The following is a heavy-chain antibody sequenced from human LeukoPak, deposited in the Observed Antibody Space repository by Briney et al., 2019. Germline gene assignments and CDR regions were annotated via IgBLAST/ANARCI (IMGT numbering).Heavy chain of an antibody. CDR3: AKDKRFSGSYYSNAFDI. D-gene: IGHD3-10*01. CDR1: GFTFDDYA. Sequence: GGSLRLSCAASGFTFDDYAMHWVRQAPGKGLEWVSGISWNSGSIGYADSVKGRFTISRDNAKNSLYLQMNSLRAEDTALYYCAKDKRFSGSYYSNAFDIWGQGTMVTVSS. CDR2: ISWNSGSI. V-gene: IGHV3-9*01. J-gene: IGHJ3*02.